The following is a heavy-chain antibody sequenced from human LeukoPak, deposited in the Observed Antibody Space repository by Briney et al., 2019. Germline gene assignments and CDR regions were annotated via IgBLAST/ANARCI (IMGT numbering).Heavy chain of an antibody. D-gene: IGHD3-16*02. CDR3: ARVGGRYSPLGY. V-gene: IGHV3-7*01. CDR1: GITFTNAW. CDR2: IKQDGSEK. Sequence: GESLRLSCAVSGITFTNAWMTWVRQAPGKGLEWVANIKQDGSEKYYVDSVKGRFTISRDNAKNSLYLQMISLRAEDTAVYYCARVGGRYSPLGYWGQGTLVTVSS. J-gene: IGHJ4*02.